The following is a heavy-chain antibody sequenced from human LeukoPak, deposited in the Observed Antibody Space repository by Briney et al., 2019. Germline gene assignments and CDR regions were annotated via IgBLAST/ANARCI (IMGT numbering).Heavy chain of an antibody. D-gene: IGHD2-2*01. CDR2: LFYTRSS. V-gene: IGHV4-59*01. Sequence: YETLSLTCTVSGDFISRYPWNWIRQSRGKELAWMGYLFYTRSSNYNHSLKSRVTISVDTSKNQLSLTLNSVTAADTAVYYCVADSTPHQHAVLHFYYGMDVWGKGTTVTVSS. CDR1: GDFISRYP. CDR3: VADSTPHQHAVLHFYYGMDV. J-gene: IGHJ6*04.